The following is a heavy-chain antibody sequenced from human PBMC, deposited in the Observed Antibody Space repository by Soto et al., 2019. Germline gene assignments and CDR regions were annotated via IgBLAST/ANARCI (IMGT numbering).Heavy chain of an antibody. J-gene: IGHJ4*02. CDR3: AHDSDPLLEWFRPFDY. Sequence: EVPLLESGGGLVQPGGSLRLSCAASGFTFSSYAMSWVRQAPGKGLEWVSAISGSGGSTYYADSVKGRFTIARDNSKNTLYLQMNSLRAEDTAVYYCAHDSDPLLEWFRPFDYWGQGTLVTVSS. D-gene: IGHD3-3*01. CDR1: GFTFSSYA. V-gene: IGHV3-23*01. CDR2: ISGSGGST.